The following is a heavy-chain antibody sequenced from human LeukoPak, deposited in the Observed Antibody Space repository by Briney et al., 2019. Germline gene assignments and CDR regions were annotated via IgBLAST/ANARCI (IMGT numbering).Heavy chain of an antibody. Sequence: GGSLRLSCAASGFTFSSYEMNWVRQAPGRGLEWVSHISTSGSTIYYADSVKGRFTISRDNAKNSLYLQMNSLRAEDTAVYYCARDVGAYGYFDYWGQGTLVTVSS. V-gene: IGHV3-48*03. CDR2: ISTSGSTI. J-gene: IGHJ4*02. D-gene: IGHD1-26*01. CDR1: GFTFSSYE. CDR3: ARDVGAYGYFDY.